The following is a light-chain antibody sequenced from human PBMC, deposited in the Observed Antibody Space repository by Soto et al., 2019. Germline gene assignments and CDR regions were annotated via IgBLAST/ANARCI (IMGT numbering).Light chain of an antibody. CDR3: QQRSNWPSLT. CDR2: DAS. J-gene: IGKJ4*01. V-gene: IGKV3-11*01. Sequence: EIMMTQSPATLSVSLGGRATLSCRATQSVGSYLAWYQHKPGQAPRLLISDASNRATGIPARFSGSGSETDFTLTISSLEPEDSAVYYCQQRSNWPSLTFGGGTKVDI. CDR1: QSVGSY.